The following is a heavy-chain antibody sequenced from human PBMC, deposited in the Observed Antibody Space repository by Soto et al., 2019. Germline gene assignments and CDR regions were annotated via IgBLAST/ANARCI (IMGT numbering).Heavy chain of an antibody. V-gene: IGHV3-48*01. CDR1: GFTFSSYS. CDR3: ARVVEWFGDRYYYGMDV. Sequence: EVQLVESGGGLVQPGGSLRLSCAASGFTFSSYSMNWVRQAPGKGLEWVSFISSSSSPIYYSDSVKGRFTIPRDNAKNSLYLQLKRLRAEDTAVYYCARVVEWFGDRYYYGMDVWGQGTTVTVSS. J-gene: IGHJ6*02. CDR2: ISSSSSPI. D-gene: IGHD3-10*01.